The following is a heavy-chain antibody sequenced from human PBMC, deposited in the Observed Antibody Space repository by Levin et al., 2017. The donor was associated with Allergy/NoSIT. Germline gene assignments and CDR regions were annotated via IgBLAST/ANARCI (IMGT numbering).Heavy chain of an antibody. CDR1: GFTFSSFG. V-gene: IGHV3-30*18. CDR3: AKVWFGDLYTILFDF. J-gene: IGHJ4*02. CDR2: ISYAGSDK. D-gene: IGHD3-10*01. Sequence: GGSLRLSCAASGFTFSSFGMHWVRQAPGKGLEWVAVISYAGSDKYYADSVKGRFTISRDNSNNTVYLQMDSLRADDTAVYYCAKVWFGDLYTILFDFWGQGTLVTVSS.